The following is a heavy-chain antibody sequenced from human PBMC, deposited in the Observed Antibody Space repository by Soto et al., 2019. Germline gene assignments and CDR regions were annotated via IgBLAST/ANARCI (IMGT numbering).Heavy chain of an antibody. CDR1: GFSFSTSG. D-gene: IGHD3-3*01. J-gene: IGHJ4*02. V-gene: IGHV3-30*18. Sequence: GGSLRLSCAASGFSFSTSGMHWVRQAPGKGLKWVAGISYDGSDKRYADSVKGQFTISRDNSKSTLYLQINRLRTEDTAVYYCAKGTGFLEWLWGQGTLVTVSS. CDR2: ISYDGSDK. CDR3: AKGTGFLEWL.